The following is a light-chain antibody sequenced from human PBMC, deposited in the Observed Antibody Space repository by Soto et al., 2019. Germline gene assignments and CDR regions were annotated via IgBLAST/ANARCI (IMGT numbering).Light chain of an antibody. Sequence: TQPPSVSAAPGQKVTISCSGSSSNIGNNYVSWYQQLPGTAPKLLIYENNKRPSGISDRFSGSKSGTSATLGISGFQTGDEADYYCEAWDNSLSAYVFGRGTKVTVL. V-gene: IGLV1-51*02. CDR3: EAWDNSLSAYV. J-gene: IGLJ1*01. CDR1: SSNIGNNY. CDR2: ENN.